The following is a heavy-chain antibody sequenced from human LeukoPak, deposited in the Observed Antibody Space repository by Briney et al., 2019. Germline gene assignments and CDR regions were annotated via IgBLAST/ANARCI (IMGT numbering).Heavy chain of an antibody. J-gene: IGHJ3*02. CDR1: GFTVSSNY. CDR2: IYSGGST. Sequence: PGGSLRLSCAASGFTVSSNYMSWVRQAPGKGLEWVSVIYSGGSTYYADSVKGRFTISRDNSKSTLYLQMNSLRAEDTAVYYCAPYSYGLAFDIWGQGTMVTVSS. CDR3: APYSYGLAFDI. V-gene: IGHV3-53*01. D-gene: IGHD5-18*01.